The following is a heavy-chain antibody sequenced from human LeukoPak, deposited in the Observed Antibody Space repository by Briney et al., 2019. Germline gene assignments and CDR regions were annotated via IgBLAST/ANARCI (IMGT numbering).Heavy chain of an antibody. CDR2: ISGSGGST. CDR1: GFTFSSYA. J-gene: IGHJ4*02. Sequence: GGSLRLSCAASGFTFSSYAMSWVRQAPGKGLEWVSAISGSGGSTYYADSVKGRFTVSRDNSKNTLYLQMNSLRAEDTAVYYCAKVPRTIFGVVPPHYFDYWGQGTLVTVSS. V-gene: IGHV3-23*01. D-gene: IGHD3-3*01. CDR3: AKVPRTIFGVVPPHYFDY.